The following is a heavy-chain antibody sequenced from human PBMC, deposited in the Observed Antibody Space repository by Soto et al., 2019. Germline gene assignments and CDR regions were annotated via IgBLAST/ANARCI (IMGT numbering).Heavy chain of an antibody. D-gene: IGHD6-13*01. CDR3: AKDPGNPYWYFDL. V-gene: IGHV3-43*01. Sequence: GGSLRLSCAASGFTFDDYTMHWVRQAPGKGLEWVSLISWDGGSTYYADSVKGRFTISRDNSKNSLYLQMNSLRTEDTALYYCAKDPGNPYWYFDLWGRGTLVTVSS. CDR2: ISWDGGST. CDR1: GFTFDDYT. J-gene: IGHJ2*01.